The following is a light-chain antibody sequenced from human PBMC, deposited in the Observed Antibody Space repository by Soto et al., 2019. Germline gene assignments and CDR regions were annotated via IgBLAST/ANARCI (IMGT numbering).Light chain of an antibody. Sequence: EIMLTQSPGSLSLSPGEGVTLSCRASQSVSDNYLAWYQQKPGQPPSLLLYNSSRRATGIPDRFSGSGSGTDFTLTFGRLEPEDFAVYYGEQYGGSPRWSFGQGTKVEI. J-gene: IGKJ1*01. V-gene: IGKV3-20*01. CDR1: QSVSDNY. CDR3: EQYGGSPRWS. CDR2: NSS.